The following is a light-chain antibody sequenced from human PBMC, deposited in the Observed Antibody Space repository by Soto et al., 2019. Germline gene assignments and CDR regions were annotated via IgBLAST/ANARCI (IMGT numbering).Light chain of an antibody. J-gene: IGKJ5*01. V-gene: IGKV1-39*01. CDR2: AAS. CDR1: QFITTY. Sequence: DIQMTQSPSSLSASVGDRVSITCRASQFITTYLNWYQHKPGNAPKLLIYAASILQSVVTSRFSGSGSGTDFTLTISDLQPEDFGIYYCQQSYSTLPITFGQGTRLDIK. CDR3: QQSYSTLPIT.